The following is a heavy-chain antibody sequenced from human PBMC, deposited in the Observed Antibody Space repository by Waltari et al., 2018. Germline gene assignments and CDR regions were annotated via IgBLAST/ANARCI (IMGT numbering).Heavy chain of an antibody. D-gene: IGHD4-17*01. V-gene: IGHV4-59*11. CDR1: GGSISSHY. CDR3: ARGHAVTIDY. J-gene: IGHJ4*02. Sequence: QVQLQESGPGLVKPSETLSLTCTVSGGSISSHYWSWIRQPPGKGLEWIGYIYYSGSTNYNPALKSRVTISVDTSKNQFSLKLSSVTAADTAVYYCARGHAVTIDYWGQGTLVTVSS. CDR2: IYYSGST.